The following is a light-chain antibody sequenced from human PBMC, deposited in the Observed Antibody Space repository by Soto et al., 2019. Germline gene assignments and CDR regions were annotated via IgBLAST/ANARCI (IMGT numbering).Light chain of an antibody. CDR2: GVN. CDR1: SGDVGGYNY. V-gene: IGLV2-8*01. J-gene: IGLJ2*01. CDR3: SSFAGSNNPVV. Sequence: QSALTQPPSASGSPGQSVTISCTGTSGDVGGYNYVSWYQQHPGKAPKLMIYGVNKQPSGVPDRFSGSKSANTASLTVSGLQAEDEADYYCSSFAGSNNPVVFGGGTKVTVL.